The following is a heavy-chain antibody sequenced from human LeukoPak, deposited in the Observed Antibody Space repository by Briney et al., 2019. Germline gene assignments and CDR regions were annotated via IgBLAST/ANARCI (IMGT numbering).Heavy chain of an antibody. CDR2: INWNGGST. V-gene: IGHV3-20*04. Sequence: GGSLRLSCAASGFIFDDYGMSWVRQAPGKGLEWVSGINWNGGSTGCVDSVKGRFTISRDNAKNSLYLQMNSLRAEDTALYYCARGGYSGPSDIWGQGTMVTVFS. CDR3: ARGGYSGPSDI. J-gene: IGHJ3*02. CDR1: GFIFDDYG. D-gene: IGHD5-12*01.